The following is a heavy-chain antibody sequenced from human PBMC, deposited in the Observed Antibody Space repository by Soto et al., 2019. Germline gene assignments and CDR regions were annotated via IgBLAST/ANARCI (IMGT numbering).Heavy chain of an antibody. Sequence: GGSLRLSCAASGFTFSSYAMSWVRQAPGKGLEWVSAISGSGGSTYYADSVKGRFTISRDNSKNTLYLQMNSLRAEDTAVYYCAKVARPFTMIVVVPSPFDYWGQGILVTVSS. CDR3: AKVARPFTMIVVVPSPFDY. V-gene: IGHV3-23*01. J-gene: IGHJ4*02. CDR2: ISGSGGST. D-gene: IGHD3-22*01. CDR1: GFTFSSYA.